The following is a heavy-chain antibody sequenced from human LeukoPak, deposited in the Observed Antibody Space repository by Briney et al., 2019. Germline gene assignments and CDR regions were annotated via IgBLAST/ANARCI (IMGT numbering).Heavy chain of an antibody. CDR1: GGSFSGYY. CDR3: ARRGYSYGSAY. CDR2: INHSGST. J-gene: IGHJ4*02. Sequence: SETLSLTCAVYGGSFSGYYWSWIRQPPGKWLEWIGEINHSGSTNYNPSLKSRVTISVDTSKNQFSLKLSSVTAADTAVYYCARRGYSYGSAYWGQGTLVTVSS. V-gene: IGHV4-34*01. D-gene: IGHD5-18*01.